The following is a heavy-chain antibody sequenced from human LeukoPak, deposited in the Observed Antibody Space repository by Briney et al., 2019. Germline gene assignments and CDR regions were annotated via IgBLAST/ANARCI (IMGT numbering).Heavy chain of an antibody. V-gene: IGHV1-18*01. CDR2: ISAYNGNT. Sequence: GASVTVSCTASGYTFTSYGICWVRQAPGQGLEWMGWISAYNGNTNYAQKLQGRVTMTTDTSTSTAYMELSSLRSDDTAVYYCASSLVDCRGGSCYYTLAVHFDYWGQGTLVTVSS. CDR3: ASSLVDCRGGSCYYTLAVHFDY. J-gene: IGHJ4*02. CDR1: GYTFTSYG. D-gene: IGHD2-15*01.